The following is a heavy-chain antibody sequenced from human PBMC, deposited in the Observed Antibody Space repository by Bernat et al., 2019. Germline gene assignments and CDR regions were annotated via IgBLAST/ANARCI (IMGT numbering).Heavy chain of an antibody. Sequence: QVQLVASGGGVLQPGPSLRLSCAASGFTFSSYGMHWVRQAPGKGLEWVAVIWYDGSNKYYADSVKGRFTISRDNSKNTLYLQMNSLRAEDTAVYYCAREESDLECSSTSGRGRCGMDVWGQGTTVTVSS. J-gene: IGHJ6*02. CDR1: GFTFSSYG. CDR3: AREESDLECSSTSGRGRCGMDV. D-gene: IGHD2-2*01. CDR2: IWYDGSNK. V-gene: IGHV3-33*01.